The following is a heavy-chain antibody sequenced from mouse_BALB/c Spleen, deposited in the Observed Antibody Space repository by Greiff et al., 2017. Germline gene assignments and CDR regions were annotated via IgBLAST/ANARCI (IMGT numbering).Heavy chain of an antibody. CDR1: GFTFSSFG. CDR3: ARSYYRYDDAMDY. D-gene: IGHD2-14*01. CDR2: ISSGSSTI. J-gene: IGHJ4*01. Sequence: DVQLVESGGGLVQPGGSRKLSCAASGFTFSSFGMHWVRQAPEKGLEWVAYISSGSSTIYYADTVKGRFTISRDNPKNTLFLQMTSLRSEDTAMYYCARSYYRYDDAMDYWGQGTSVTVSS. V-gene: IGHV5-17*02.